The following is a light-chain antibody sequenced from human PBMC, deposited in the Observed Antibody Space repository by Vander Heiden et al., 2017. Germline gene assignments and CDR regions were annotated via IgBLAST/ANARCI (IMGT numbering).Light chain of an antibody. J-gene: IGLJ2*01. CDR1: SSNIGSNT. V-gene: IGLV1-44*01. CDR3: AEWDDSLNGVV. CDR2: SNN. Sequence: QSVLTQPPSASGTPGQRVTISCSGSSSNIGSNTVNWYQQLPGTAPKLRIYSNNQRPSGVPDRFSGSKSGTSASLAISGLQSEDEADYDGAEWDDSLNGVVFGGGTKLT.